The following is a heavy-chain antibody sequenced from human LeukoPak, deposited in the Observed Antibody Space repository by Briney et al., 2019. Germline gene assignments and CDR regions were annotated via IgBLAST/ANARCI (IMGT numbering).Heavy chain of an antibody. J-gene: IGHJ4*02. D-gene: IGHD1-26*01. CDR2: INHSGST. Sequence: PSETLSLTCAVYGGSFSGYYWSWIRQPPGKGLEWIGEINHSGSTNYNPSLKSRVTISVDTSKNQFSLQLNSVTPEDTAVYYCARDSLRVGATPFDYWGQGTLVTVSS. CDR3: ARDSLRVGATPFDY. CDR1: GGSFSGYY. V-gene: IGHV4-34*01.